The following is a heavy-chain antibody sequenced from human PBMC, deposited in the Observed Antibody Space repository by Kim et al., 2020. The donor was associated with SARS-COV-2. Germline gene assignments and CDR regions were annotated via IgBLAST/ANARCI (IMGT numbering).Heavy chain of an antibody. CDR3: EASDY. J-gene: IGHJ4*02. CDR2: ISDSGLRT. Sequence: ISDSGLRTQYADSVKGRFTISRDNSKGTLFLQMNYRRAEDTAIYYCEASDYWGQGSLVTVSS. V-gene: IGHV3-23*01.